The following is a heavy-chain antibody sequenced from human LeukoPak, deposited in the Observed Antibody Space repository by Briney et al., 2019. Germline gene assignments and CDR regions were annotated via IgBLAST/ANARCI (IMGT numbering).Heavy chain of an antibody. CDR3: AREAVLPTGLYYYYAMDV. J-gene: IGHJ6*02. CDR2: INHSGRT. Sequence: SETLSLTCAVYGGSFSDYYWSWIRQPPGKGLEWIGEINHSGRTNYSPSLKSRVTISVDTSKNKFSLKLTSVTAADTAVYYCAREAVLPTGLYYYYAMDVWGQGTPVTVSS. CDR1: GGSFSDYY. V-gene: IGHV4-34*01. D-gene: IGHD1-14*01.